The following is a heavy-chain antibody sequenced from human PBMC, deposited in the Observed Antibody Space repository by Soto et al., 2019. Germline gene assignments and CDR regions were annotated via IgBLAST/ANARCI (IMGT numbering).Heavy chain of an antibody. CDR3: ANGLLSMSDL. J-gene: IGHJ2*01. V-gene: IGHV3-30-3*02. D-gene: IGHD6-6*01. Sequence: KGLEWVAVISYDGSNKYYADSVKGRFTISRDNSKNTLYLQMNSLRAEDTALYYFANGLLSMSDL. CDR2: ISYDGSNK.